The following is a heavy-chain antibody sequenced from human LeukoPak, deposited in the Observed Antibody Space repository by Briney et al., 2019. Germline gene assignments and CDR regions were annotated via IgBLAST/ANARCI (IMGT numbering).Heavy chain of an antibody. Sequence: PGGSLRLSCAASGFTFSGYSMNWVRQAPGKGLEWVSYITSSSSAIYYADSVKGRFTISRDNAKNSLYLQMNSLRAEDTAVYYCARRSGGSSWYGGGDYWGQGTLVTVSS. V-gene: IGHV3-48*04. J-gene: IGHJ4*02. CDR3: ARRSGGSSWYGGGDY. CDR1: GFTFSGYS. CDR2: ITSSSSAI. D-gene: IGHD6-13*01.